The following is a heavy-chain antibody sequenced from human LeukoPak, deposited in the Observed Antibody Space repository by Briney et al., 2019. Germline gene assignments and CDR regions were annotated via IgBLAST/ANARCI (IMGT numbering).Heavy chain of an antibody. V-gene: IGHV3-23*01. J-gene: IGHJ4*02. Sequence: PGGSLRLSCAASGFTFNNYAMSWVRRAPGKGLEWVSHVSGSGGATYYADSVKGRFTTSRDNSKNTLYLQMNSLRAEDTAVYYCAKRTDVLTGYYNGWGQGTLVTVSS. CDR3: AKRTDVLTGYYNG. CDR1: GFTFNNYA. D-gene: IGHD3-9*01. CDR2: VSGSGGAT.